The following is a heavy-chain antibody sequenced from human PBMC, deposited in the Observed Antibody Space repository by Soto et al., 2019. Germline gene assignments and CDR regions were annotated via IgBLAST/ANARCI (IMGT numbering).Heavy chain of an antibody. CDR2: VSYDGSLK. Sequence: QVQLVESGGGVVHPGRSLRLSCAASGFTFSRFGIHWVRQAPGKGLEWVAVVSYDGSLKYYADSVKGRFTISRDNSKNTLYRQMNSLRPADTALYYCAKDSDQLLFDYYYYGMDVWGQGTTVTVSS. CDR3: AKDSDQLLFDYYYYGMDV. J-gene: IGHJ6*02. CDR1: GFTFSRFG. V-gene: IGHV3-30*18. D-gene: IGHD2-2*01.